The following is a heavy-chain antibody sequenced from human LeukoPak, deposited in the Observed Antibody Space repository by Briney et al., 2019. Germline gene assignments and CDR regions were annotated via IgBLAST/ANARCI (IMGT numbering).Heavy chain of an antibody. Sequence: SETLSLTCTVSGGSLSSGDYYWSWIRQPPGKGLEWIGYIYYSGSTYYNPSLKSRVTISVDTSKNQFSLKLSSVTAADTAVYYCARVDSSPHYFDYWGQGTLVTVSS. CDR1: GGSLSSGDYY. V-gene: IGHV4-30-4*01. CDR3: ARVDSSPHYFDY. D-gene: IGHD3-22*01. J-gene: IGHJ4*02. CDR2: IYYSGST.